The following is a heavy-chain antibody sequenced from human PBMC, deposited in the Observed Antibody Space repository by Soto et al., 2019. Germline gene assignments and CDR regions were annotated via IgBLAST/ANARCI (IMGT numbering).Heavy chain of an antibody. V-gene: IGHV3-23*01. J-gene: IGHJ2*01. D-gene: IGHD2-15*01. CDR1: GFTFSSYA. Sequence: EVQLLESGGGLVQPGGSLRLSCAASGFTFSSYAMSWVRQAPGKGLEWVSAISGSGGSTYYADSVKGRFTISRDNSKNTLYLPMNSLRAEDTAVYYCATDTLDCSGGSCRTWYFDLWGRGSLVTVSS. CDR2: ISGSGGST. CDR3: ATDTLDCSGGSCRTWYFDL.